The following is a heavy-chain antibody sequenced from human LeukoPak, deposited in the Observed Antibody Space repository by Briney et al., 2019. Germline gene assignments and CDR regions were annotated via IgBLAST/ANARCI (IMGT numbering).Heavy chain of an antibody. D-gene: IGHD3-10*01. V-gene: IGHV4-34*01. CDR1: GGSFSGYY. CDR2: INHSGST. J-gene: IGHJ4*02. Sequence: TSSETLSLTCAVYGGSFSGYYWSWIRQPPGKGLEWIGEINHSGSTNYNPSLKSRVTISVDTSKNKFSLKLYSVTAADTAVYYCARDYSSGTYYYWGLGTLVTVSS. CDR3: ARDYSSGTYYY.